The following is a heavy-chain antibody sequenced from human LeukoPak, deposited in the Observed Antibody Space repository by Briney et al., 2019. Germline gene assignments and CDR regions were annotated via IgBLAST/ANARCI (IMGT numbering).Heavy chain of an antibody. CDR2: ISGSGGST. D-gene: IGHD3-3*01. CDR3: AKDRLQGVVDAFDI. CDR1: GFTFSSYA. V-gene: IGHV3-23*01. J-gene: IGHJ3*02. Sequence: AGGSLRLSCAASGFTFSSYAMRWVRQAPGKGLEWVSAISGSGGSTYYADSVKGQFTISRDNSKNTLYLQMNSLRAEDTAVYYCAKDRLQGVVDAFDIWGQGTMVTVSS.